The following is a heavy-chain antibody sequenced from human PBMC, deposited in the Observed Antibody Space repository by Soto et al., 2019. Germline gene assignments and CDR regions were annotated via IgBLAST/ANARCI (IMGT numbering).Heavy chain of an antibody. J-gene: IGHJ3*02. Sequence: ASVKVSCKASGGTFSSYAISWVRQAPGQGLEWMGGIIPISGTANYAQKFQGWVTMTRDKSTSTAYMELSRLRSDDTAVYYCARPAGHDAFDIWGQGTMVTVSS. V-gene: IGHV1-69*05. CDR2: IIPISGTA. D-gene: IGHD6-13*01. CDR1: GGTFSSYA. CDR3: ARPAGHDAFDI.